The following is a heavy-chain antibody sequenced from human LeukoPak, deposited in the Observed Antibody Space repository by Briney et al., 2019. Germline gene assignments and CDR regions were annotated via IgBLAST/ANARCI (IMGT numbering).Heavy chain of an antibody. J-gene: IGHJ3*02. CDR1: GYTFTGYY. V-gene: IGHV1-2*04. CDR3: AREGFADYGDLVDAFDI. Sequence: GASVKVSCKASGYTFTGYYMHWVRQAPGQGLEWMGWINPNSDGTNYAQKFQGWVTMTRDTSISTAYMELSRLRSDDTAVYYCAREGFADYGDLVDAFDIWGQGTMVTVSS. D-gene: IGHD4-17*01. CDR2: INPNSDGT.